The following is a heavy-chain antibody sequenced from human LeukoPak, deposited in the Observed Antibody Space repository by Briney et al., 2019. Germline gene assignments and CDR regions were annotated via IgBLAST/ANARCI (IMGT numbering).Heavy chain of an antibody. CDR1: GYTFTGYD. CDR2: MNPNSGNT. J-gene: IGHJ4*02. V-gene: IGHV1-8*03. CDR3: ARGGYYYDSSGYYYAGTFDY. Sequence: ASVKVSCKASGYTFTGYDINWVRQATGQGLEWMGWMNPNSGNTGYAQKFQGRVTITRNTSISTAYMELSSLRSEDTAVYYCARGGYYYDSSGYYYAGTFDYWGQGTLVTVSS. D-gene: IGHD3-22*01.